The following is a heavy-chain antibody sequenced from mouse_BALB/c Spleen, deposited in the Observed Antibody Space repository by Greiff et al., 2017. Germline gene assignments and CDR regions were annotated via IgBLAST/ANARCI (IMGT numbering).Heavy chain of an antibody. CDR2: ISSGSSTI. CDR3: ARWGNSDY. J-gene: IGHJ4*01. CDR1: GFTFSSFG. Sequence: EVMLVESGGGLVQPGGSRKLSCAASGFTFSSFGMHWVRQAPEKGLEWVAYISSGSSTIYYADTVKGRFTISRDNPKNTLFLQRTSLRSEDTAMYYCARWGNSDYWGQGTSVTVSA. V-gene: IGHV5-17*02.